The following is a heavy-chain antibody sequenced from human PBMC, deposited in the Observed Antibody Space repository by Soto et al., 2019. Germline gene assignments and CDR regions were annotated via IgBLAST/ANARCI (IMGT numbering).Heavy chain of an antibody. J-gene: IGHJ4*02. CDR2: IYSGGST. CDR3: ARGGGSLVGAPWY. D-gene: IGHD1-26*01. CDR1: GFTVSSNY. Sequence: GGSLRLSCAASGFTVSSNYMSWVRQAPGKGLEWVSVIYSGGSTYYADSVKGRFTISRDNSKNTLYLQMNSLRAEDTAVYYCARGGGSLVGAPWYWGQGTLVTVSS. V-gene: IGHV3-53*01.